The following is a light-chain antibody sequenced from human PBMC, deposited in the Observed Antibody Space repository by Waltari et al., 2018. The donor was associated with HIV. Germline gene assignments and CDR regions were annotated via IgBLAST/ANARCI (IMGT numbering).Light chain of an antibody. CDR1: SSDVGGYNY. V-gene: IGLV2-8*01. J-gene: IGLJ2*01. CDR2: EVT. CDR3: SSYAGSSNVRV. Sequence: QSALTQPPSAPGFPGESVTLSCTGTSSDVGGYNYVSGYQQHPGKAPKLMIYEVTKRPPGAPDRFSGSKSGNTASLTVSGLQAEDEADYYCSSYAGSSNVRVFGGGTKLTVL.